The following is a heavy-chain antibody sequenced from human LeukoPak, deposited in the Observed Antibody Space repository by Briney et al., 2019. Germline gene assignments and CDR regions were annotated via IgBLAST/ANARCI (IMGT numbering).Heavy chain of an antibody. Sequence: SETLSLTCTVSGGSVRNYYWSWIRQSPGKGLEWIGYISHSGSVNYNPSLKSRVTMSVDTSKNQFSLKLSSVTAADTAVYYCARVKGREGSTVIIDYWGQGTLVTVSS. CDR3: ARVKGREGSTVIIDY. CDR2: ISHSGSV. V-gene: IGHV4-59*02. J-gene: IGHJ4*02. CDR1: GGSVRNYY. D-gene: IGHD3-10*01.